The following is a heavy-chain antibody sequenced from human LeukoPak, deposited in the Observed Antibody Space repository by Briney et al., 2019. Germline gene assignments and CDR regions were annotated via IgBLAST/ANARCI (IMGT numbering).Heavy chain of an antibody. J-gene: IGHJ6*02. CDR2: IYSGGST. V-gene: IGHV3-66*01. CDR3: ARAAAGPWYGMDV. D-gene: IGHD6-13*01. Sequence: PGGSLRLSCAASGFTVSSNYMSWVRQAPAKGLEWVSVIYSGGSTYYADSAKGRFTISRDNSKNTLYLQMNTLRAEDTAVYYCARAAAGPWYGMDVWGQGTTVTVSS. CDR1: GFTVSSNY.